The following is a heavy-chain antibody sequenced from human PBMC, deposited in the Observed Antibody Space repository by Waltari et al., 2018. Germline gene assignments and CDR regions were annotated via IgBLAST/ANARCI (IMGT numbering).Heavy chain of an antibody. V-gene: IGHV3-13*01. CDR2: IGTYGNT. Sequence: EVQLVESGGGLVQPGGSLRLSCAASGFTFSTYDMHGVRQGTGKRLEWVSAIGTYGNTFYRDSVKGRFTISRENAKSSLYLQMNSLRAEDTAMYYCAGVNWNDRTFAIWGQGTLVTVSS. D-gene: IGHD1-1*01. CDR3: AGVNWNDRTFAI. CDR1: GFTFSTYD. J-gene: IGHJ3*02.